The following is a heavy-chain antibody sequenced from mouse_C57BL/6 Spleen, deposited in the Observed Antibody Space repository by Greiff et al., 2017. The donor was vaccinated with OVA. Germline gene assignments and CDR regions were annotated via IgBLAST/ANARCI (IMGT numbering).Heavy chain of an antibody. CDR2: IHPNSGST. CDR3: ARSESGYYGGGY. Sequence: VQLQQPGAELVKPGASVKLSCKASGYTFTSYWMHWVKQRPGQGLEWIGMIHPNSGSTNYNEKFKSKATLTVDKSSSTAYMQLSSLTSEDSAVYYCARSESGYYGGGYWGQGTTLTVSS. V-gene: IGHV1-64*01. D-gene: IGHD1-1*01. J-gene: IGHJ2*01. CDR1: GYTFTSYW.